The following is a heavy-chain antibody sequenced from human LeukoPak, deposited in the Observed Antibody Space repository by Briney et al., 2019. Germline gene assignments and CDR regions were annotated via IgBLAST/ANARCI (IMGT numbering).Heavy chain of an antibody. J-gene: IGHJ4*02. CDR3: AREIITGTRTFGY. CDR1: GYTFANYA. V-gene: IGHV1-3*01. Sequence: GASVKVSCKASGYTFANYAMHWVRQAPGQRLEWMGWINAGNGNTKYSQKFQGRVTITRDTSATTAYMELSSLRSEDTAVYYCAREIITGTRTFGYWGQGTLVTVSS. D-gene: IGHD1-20*01. CDR2: INAGNGNT.